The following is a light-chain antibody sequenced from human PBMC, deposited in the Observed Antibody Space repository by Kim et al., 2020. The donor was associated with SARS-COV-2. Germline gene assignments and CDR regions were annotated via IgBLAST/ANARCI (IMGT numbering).Light chain of an antibody. Sequence: GANRGAGYEVNWCQLRPGTAPKGLRYGNSNRPAGVPDRFSGSKAGTSASLAITGLEAEDEADYYGQSYDSSLGVRYVFGTGTKVTVL. V-gene: IGLV1-40*01. CDR1: GANRGAGYE. CDR3: QSYDSSLGVRYV. J-gene: IGLJ1*01. CDR2: GNS.